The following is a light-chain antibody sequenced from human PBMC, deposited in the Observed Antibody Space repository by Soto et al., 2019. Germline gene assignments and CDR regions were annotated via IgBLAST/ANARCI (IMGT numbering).Light chain of an antibody. CDR1: QGIGNA. J-gene: IGKJ1*01. CDR2: AAS. V-gene: IGKV1-39*01. Sequence: IQLTQSPSSLSASVGDRVTISCRASQGIGNALGWYQQKPGKPPKVLIFAASSLQSGVPSRFSGSRSGPDFTLTISSLQHEDFATYYCQQSYSSPPTFGQGTKVDIK. CDR3: QQSYSSPPT.